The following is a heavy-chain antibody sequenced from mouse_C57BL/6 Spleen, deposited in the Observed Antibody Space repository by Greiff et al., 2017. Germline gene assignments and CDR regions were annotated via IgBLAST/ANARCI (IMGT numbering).Heavy chain of an antibody. Sequence: VQLKQSGPELVKPGASVKISCKASGYTFTDYYMNWVKQSHGKSLEWIGDINPNNGGTSYNQKFKGKATLTVDKSSSTAYMELRSLTSEDSAVYYCARDRGAYWGQGTLVTVSA. J-gene: IGHJ3*01. V-gene: IGHV1-26*01. CDR1: GYTFTDYY. CDR3: ARDRGAY. CDR2: INPNNGGT.